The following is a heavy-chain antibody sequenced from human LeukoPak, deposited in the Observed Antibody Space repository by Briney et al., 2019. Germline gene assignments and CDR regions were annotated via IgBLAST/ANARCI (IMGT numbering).Heavy chain of an antibody. J-gene: IGHJ5*02. CDR2: INHSGST. D-gene: IGHD3-22*01. V-gene: IGHV4-34*01. CDR1: GGSFSGYY. Sequence: SETLSLTCAVYGGSFSGYYWSWIRQPPGKGLEWIGEINHSGSTNYNPSLKSRVTISVDTSKNQFSLKLSSVTAADTAVYHCAGYYYDSSGYFPWGQGTLVTVSS. CDR3: AGYYYDSSGYFP.